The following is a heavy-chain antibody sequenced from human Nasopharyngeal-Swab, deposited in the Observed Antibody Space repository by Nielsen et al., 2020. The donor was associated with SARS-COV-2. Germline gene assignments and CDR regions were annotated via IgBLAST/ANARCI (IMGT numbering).Heavy chain of an antibody. CDR1: GFTFNNYA. CDR3: AKGPVAGFDN. CDR2: IGGSGGST. D-gene: IGHD6-19*01. J-gene: IGHJ4*02. Sequence: GESLKISCAASGFTFNNYAMSWVRQAPGKGLEWVSTIGGSGGSTDYADSVKGRFTISRDNSKNTLYLQMNSLRAEDTAIYYCAKGPVAGFDNWGQGTLVTVPS. V-gene: IGHV3-23*01.